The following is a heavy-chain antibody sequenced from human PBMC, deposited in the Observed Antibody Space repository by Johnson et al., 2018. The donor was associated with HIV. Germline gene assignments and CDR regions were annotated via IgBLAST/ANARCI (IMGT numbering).Heavy chain of an antibody. Sequence: QVQLVESGGGVVQPGRSLRLSCAASGFTFSSYAMHWVRQAPGKGLEWVAVISYDGSNKYYADSVKGRFTISRDNSKNTLYLQMNSLRGEDTAVYYCASIDAFDIWGQGTMVTVSS. J-gene: IGHJ3*02. CDR3: ASIDAFDI. CDR2: ISYDGSNK. CDR1: GFTFSSYA. V-gene: IGHV3-30*04.